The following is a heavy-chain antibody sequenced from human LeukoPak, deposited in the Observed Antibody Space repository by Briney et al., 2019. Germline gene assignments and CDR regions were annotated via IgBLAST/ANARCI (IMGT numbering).Heavy chain of an antibody. CDR3: ARDTVNGPFVISLDL. D-gene: IGHD2-8*01. CDR2: ISGTSIYT. V-gene: IGHV3-11*06. CDR1: GFTFSAHY. Sequence: GGSLRLSCAASGFTFSAHYMSWIRQAPGKGLEWISYISGTSIYTDYADSVRGRFTMSRDNAKDLLYLQMNSLRDEDTAVYYCARDTVNGPFVISLDLWGQGVLVTVSS. J-gene: IGHJ5*02.